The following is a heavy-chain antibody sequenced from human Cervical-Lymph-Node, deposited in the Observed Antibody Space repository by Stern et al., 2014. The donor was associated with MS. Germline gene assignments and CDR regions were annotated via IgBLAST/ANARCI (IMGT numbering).Heavy chain of an antibody. V-gene: IGHV1-69*06. D-gene: IGHD1-1*01. CDR3: ARYRGTFYFDN. J-gene: IGHJ4*02. CDR2: IILIFGTV. CDR1: GGTFSTYS. Sequence: VQLVQSGAEVKRPGSSVRVACKASGGTFSTYSISWVRQAPGQGLEWMGGIILIFGTVKYAQKFQGRVTMSADKSTSTAYLDLTSLRSEDTAMYYCARYRGTFYFDNWGQGTLVTVSS.